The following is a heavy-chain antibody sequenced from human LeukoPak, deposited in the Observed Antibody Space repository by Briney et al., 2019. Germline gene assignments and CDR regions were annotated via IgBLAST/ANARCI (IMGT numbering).Heavy chain of an antibody. CDR2: IYYSGST. J-gene: IGHJ4*02. V-gene: IGHV4-59*08. D-gene: IGHD2-15*01. Sequence: SETLSLTCTVSGGSISSYYWSWIRQPPGKGLEWIGYIYYSGSTNYNPSLKSRVTISVDTSKNQFSLKLSSVTAADTAVYYCARSTSGPGYFDYWGQGTLVTVSS. CDR3: ARSTSGPGYFDY. CDR1: GGSISSYY.